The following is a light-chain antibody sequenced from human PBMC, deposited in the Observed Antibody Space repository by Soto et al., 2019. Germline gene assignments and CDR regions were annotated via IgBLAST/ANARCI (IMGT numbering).Light chain of an antibody. CDR3: QQYDNWPPIT. CDR2: GAS. Sequence: EIVMTQSPDTLSVSPGERATLSCRASQSVSSKLAWYQQKPGQAPRLLIYGASTRATGIPARFSSSGSGTEFTLSISSLQSEDFAVYYCQQYDNWPPITFGQGTRLEIK. CDR1: QSVSSK. J-gene: IGKJ5*01. V-gene: IGKV3-15*01.